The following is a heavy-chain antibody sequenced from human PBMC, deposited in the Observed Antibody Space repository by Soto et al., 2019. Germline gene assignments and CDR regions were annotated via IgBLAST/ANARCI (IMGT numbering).Heavy chain of an antibody. CDR3: ARILVVAGRPLDAFDI. Sequence: GESLKISCKGSGYSFTSYWISWVRQMPGKGLEWMGRIDPSDSYTNYSPSFQGHVTISADKSISTAYLQWSSLKASDTAMYYCARILVVAGRPLDAFDIWGQGTMVTFS. D-gene: IGHD2-15*01. J-gene: IGHJ3*02. CDR1: GYSFTSYW. CDR2: IDPSDSYT. V-gene: IGHV5-10-1*01.